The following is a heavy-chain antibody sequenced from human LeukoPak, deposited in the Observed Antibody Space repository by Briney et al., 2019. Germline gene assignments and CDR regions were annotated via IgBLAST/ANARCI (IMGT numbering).Heavy chain of an antibody. J-gene: IGHJ4*02. CDR3: ATGKIYCSTTSCSDDS. CDR1: GYTLTELS. V-gene: IGHV1-24*01. Sequence: GASVKVSCKVSGYTLTELSMHWVRQAPGKGLEWMGGFHPEDGETVYAQKFQGRVTMTEDTSTDTAYMELSSLRSEDTAVYYCATGKIYCSTTSCSDDSWGLGTLVTVSS. CDR2: FHPEDGET. D-gene: IGHD2-2*01.